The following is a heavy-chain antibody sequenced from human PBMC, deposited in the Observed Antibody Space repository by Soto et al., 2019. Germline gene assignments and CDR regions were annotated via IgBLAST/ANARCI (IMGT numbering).Heavy chain of an antibody. CDR2: ISYSGNT. V-gene: IGHV4-31*03. Sequence: SETLSLTCTVSGGSISSGNYYWSWVRQLPGKGLEWIGYISYSGNTYYSPSLRSRLTISVDTSKNQFSLNLSSVTAADTAVYYCATTSTSGWYLIDYWGQGTLVTVS. CDR3: ATTSTSGWYLIDY. CDR1: GGSISSGNYY. D-gene: IGHD6-19*01. J-gene: IGHJ4*02.